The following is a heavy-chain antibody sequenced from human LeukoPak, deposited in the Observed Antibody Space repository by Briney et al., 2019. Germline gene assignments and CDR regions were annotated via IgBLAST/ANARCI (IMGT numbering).Heavy chain of an antibody. Sequence: GGSLRLSCAASGFRFTSHWMHWVRQAPGKGLVWVSCVNSDERSTIYADSGKGRFTISRDNAKNTVFLQMNSLRDGDTAVYYCTRGGSPPEALGDTFDIWGQGTVVTVSS. CDR3: TRGGSPPEALGDTFDI. CDR1: GFRFTSHW. CDR2: VNSDERST. D-gene: IGHD1-26*01. V-gene: IGHV3-74*01. J-gene: IGHJ3*02.